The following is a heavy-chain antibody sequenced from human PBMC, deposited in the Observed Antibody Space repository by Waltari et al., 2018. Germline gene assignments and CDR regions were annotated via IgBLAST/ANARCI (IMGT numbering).Heavy chain of an antibody. J-gene: IGHJ4*02. V-gene: IGHV3-30*07. D-gene: IGHD6-13*01. Sequence: QVQLVESGGGVVQPGRSRRLSCAASGFTFSSYAMHWVRQAPGKGLEWVAVISYDGSNKYYADSVKGRFTISRDNSKNTLYLQMNSLRVEDTAVYYCAKDHSSWYSDYDDYWGQGTLVTVSS. CDR1: GFTFSSYA. CDR2: ISYDGSNK. CDR3: AKDHSSWYSDYDDY.